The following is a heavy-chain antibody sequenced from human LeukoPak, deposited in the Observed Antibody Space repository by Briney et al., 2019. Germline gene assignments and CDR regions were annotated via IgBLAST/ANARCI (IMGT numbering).Heavy chain of an antibody. J-gene: IGHJ3*02. V-gene: IGHV4-59*12. CDR3: ARRAPRTTVVTSVGGAFDI. CDR1: GGSISGYY. CDR2: IYYSGST. D-gene: IGHD4-23*01. Sequence: SETLSLTCSVSGGSISGYYWSWVRPPPGKGLEWIGYIYYSGSTDYNPSLNSRVTISVDTSKNQFSMKLSSVTAADTAVYYCARRAPRTTVVTSVGGAFDIWGQGTMVTVSS.